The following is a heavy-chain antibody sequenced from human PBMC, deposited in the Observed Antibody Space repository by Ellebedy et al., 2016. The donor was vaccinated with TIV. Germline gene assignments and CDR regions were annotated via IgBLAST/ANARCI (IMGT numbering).Heavy chain of an antibody. Sequence: AASVKVSCKASGYTFTSYYMHWVRQAPGQGLEWMGIINPSGGSTSYAQKLQGRFTMTRDTSTSTVYMELSSLRSADTAVYYCARDRGGVGATNGFDYWGQGTLVTVSS. CDR2: INPSGGST. CDR3: ARDRGGVGATNGFDY. CDR1: GYTFTSYY. J-gene: IGHJ4*02. D-gene: IGHD1-26*01. V-gene: IGHV1-46*04.